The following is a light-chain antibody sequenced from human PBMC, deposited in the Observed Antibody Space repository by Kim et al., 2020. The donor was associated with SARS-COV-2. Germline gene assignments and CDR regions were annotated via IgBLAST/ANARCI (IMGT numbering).Light chain of an antibody. Sequence: QSALTQPASVSESPGQSITISCTGNSIDVGGYNYVSCYQQHPCKAPKLMIYDVSNRPSGSSNRFSGSKSCNTSSLTISGLQAEDEADYNCSSYTRSSNPYVFGTGTKVTVL. CDR1: SIDVGGYNY. J-gene: IGLJ1*01. CDR3: SSYTRSSNPYV. CDR2: DVS. V-gene: IGLV2-14*03.